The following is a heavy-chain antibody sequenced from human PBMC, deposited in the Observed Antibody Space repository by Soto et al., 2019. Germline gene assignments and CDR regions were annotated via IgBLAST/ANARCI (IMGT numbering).Heavy chain of an antibody. CDR3: ARDYGDYDFLYYYYYGMDV. CDR1: GYTFTSYA. D-gene: IGHD4-17*01. CDR2: INAGNGNT. Sequence: GASVKVSCKASGYTFTSYAMHWVRQAPGQSLEWMGWINAGNGNTKYSQKFQGRVTITRDTSASTAYMELSSLRSEDTAVYYCARDYGDYDFLYYYYYGMDVWGQGTTVTVSS. V-gene: IGHV1-3*01. J-gene: IGHJ6*02.